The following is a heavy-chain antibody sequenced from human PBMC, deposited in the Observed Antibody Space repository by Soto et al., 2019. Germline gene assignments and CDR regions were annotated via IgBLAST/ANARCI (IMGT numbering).Heavy chain of an antibody. D-gene: IGHD6-13*01. J-gene: IGHJ4*02. CDR2: INHSGST. Sequence: QVQLQQWGAGLLKPSETLSLTCAVYGGSFSGYYWSWIRQPPGKGLEWIGEINHSGSTNYNPSLKSRVTISVDTSKNQFSLKLSSVTAADTAVYYCARGQRKSLVQIPRLYYFDYWGQGTLVTVSS. V-gene: IGHV4-34*01. CDR1: GGSFSGYY. CDR3: ARGQRKSLVQIPRLYYFDY.